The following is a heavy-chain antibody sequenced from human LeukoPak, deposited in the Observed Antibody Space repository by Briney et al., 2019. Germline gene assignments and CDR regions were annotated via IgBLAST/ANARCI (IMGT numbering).Heavy chain of an antibody. J-gene: IGHJ3*02. CDR2: INTKNGDT. D-gene: IGHD2-15*01. Sequence: ASVKGSCKASGYTFTGYYMHWVRQAPGQGLEWMGRINTKNGDTDYPQNFQGRVTMTRDTSINTAYMELRRLRSDDTAVYYCAVLVVIAAADDAFDIWGQGTMVTVSP. CDR1: GYTFTGYY. V-gene: IGHV1-2*06. CDR3: AVLVVIAAADDAFDI.